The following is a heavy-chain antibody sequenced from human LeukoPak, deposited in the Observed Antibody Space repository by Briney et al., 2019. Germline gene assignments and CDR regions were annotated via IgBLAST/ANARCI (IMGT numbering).Heavy chain of an antibody. D-gene: IGHD6-13*01. CDR3: ARRIAAATTGTTFDY. CDR1: GGSFNGYY. J-gene: IGHJ4*02. Sequence: PSETLSLTCAVYGGSFNGYYWSWIRQPPGKGLEWIGEINHSGSTNYNPSLKSRVTISVDTSKNQFSLKLSSVTAADTAVYYCARRIAAATTGTTFDYWGQGTLVTVSS. V-gene: IGHV4-34*01. CDR2: INHSGST.